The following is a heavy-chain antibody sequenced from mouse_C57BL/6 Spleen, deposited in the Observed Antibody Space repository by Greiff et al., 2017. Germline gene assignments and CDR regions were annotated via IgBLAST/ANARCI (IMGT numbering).Heavy chain of an antibody. V-gene: IGHV1-9*01. J-gene: IGHJ4*01. CDR1: GYTFTGYW. CDR3: ARTVVATNYDMDY. D-gene: IGHD1-1*01. CDR2: ILPGSGST. Sequence: VQLQQPGAELMKPGASVKLSCKATGYTFTGYWIDWVKQRPGHGLEWIGEILPGSGSTNYNEKFKGKATFTADTSSNTAYMQLSSLTTEDSAVYYCARTVVATNYDMDYWGQGTTVTVSS.